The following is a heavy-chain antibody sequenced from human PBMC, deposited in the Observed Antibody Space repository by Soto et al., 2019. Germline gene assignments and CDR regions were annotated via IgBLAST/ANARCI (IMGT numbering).Heavy chain of an antibody. D-gene: IGHD3-3*01. Sequence: SETLSLTCTVSGGSLSSSSYYWGWIRQTPGKGLEWIGSIYYSGSTYYNPSLKSRVTISVDTSKNQFSLKLSSVTAADTAVYYCARTLVPRQYDFWSGLGYYYMDVWGKGTTVTVSS. CDR3: ARTLVPRQYDFWSGLGYYYMDV. CDR2: IYYSGST. J-gene: IGHJ6*03. CDR1: GGSLSSSSYY. V-gene: IGHV4-39*01.